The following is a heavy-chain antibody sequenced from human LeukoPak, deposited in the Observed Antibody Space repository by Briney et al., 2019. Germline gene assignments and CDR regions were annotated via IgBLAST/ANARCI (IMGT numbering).Heavy chain of an antibody. D-gene: IGHD3-16*01. Sequence: GGSLRLSCAASGFTFSSYGMHWVRQAPGKGLEWVAVISYDGSNKYYADSVKGRFTISRDNSKNTLYLQMNSLRAEDTAVYYCAKDLWAEAPGLPWGQGTLVTVSS. CDR1: GFTFSSYG. CDR3: AKDLWAEAPGLP. CDR2: ISYDGSNK. V-gene: IGHV3-30*18. J-gene: IGHJ5*02.